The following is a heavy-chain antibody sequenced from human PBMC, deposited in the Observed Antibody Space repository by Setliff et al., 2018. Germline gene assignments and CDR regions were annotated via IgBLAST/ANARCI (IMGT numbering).Heavy chain of an antibody. CDR3: ARGITGNYNFWSGYYNYYYYMDV. CDR2: INHSGST. D-gene: IGHD3-3*01. V-gene: IGHV4-34*01. Sequence: PSETLSLTCAVYGGSFSGYYWSWIRQPPGKGLEWIGEINHSGSTNYNPSLKSRVTISADTSKNQFSLKLSSVTAADTAVYYCARGITGNYNFWSGYYNYYYYMDVWGKGTTVTVSS. CDR1: GGSFSGYY. J-gene: IGHJ6*03.